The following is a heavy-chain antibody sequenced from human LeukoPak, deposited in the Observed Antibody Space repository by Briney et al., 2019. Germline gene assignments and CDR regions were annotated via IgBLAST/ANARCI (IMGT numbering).Heavy chain of an antibody. D-gene: IGHD3-10*01. CDR1: GYTFTSYY. J-gene: IGHJ5*02. V-gene: IGHV1-46*01. CDR2: INPSGGST. CDR3: ARDRITMVWGFYNWFDP. Sequence: ASVKVSCKASGYTFTSYYMHWVRQAPGQGLEWMGIINPSGGSTSYAQKFQGRVTMTRDTSTSTVYMELSSLRSEDTAVYYCARDRITMVWGFYNWFDPWGQGTLVTVSS.